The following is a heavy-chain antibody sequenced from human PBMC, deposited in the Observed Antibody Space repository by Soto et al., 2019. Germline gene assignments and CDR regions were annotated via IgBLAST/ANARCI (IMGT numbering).Heavy chain of an antibody. J-gene: IGHJ4*02. D-gene: IGHD6-19*01. CDR2: IVVGSGNT. CDR3: VRESGFTGWYDY. Sequence: SVKVSCKASGYTFTSYAMHWVRQAPGQRLEWIGWIVVGSGNTNYAQKFQERVTITRDMSTSTAYMELSSLRSEDTAMYYCVRESGFTGWYDYWGQGTLVTVSS. CDR1: GYTFTSYA. V-gene: IGHV1-58*02.